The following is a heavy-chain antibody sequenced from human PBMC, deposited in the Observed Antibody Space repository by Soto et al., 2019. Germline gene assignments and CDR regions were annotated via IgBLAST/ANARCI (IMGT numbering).Heavy chain of an antibody. D-gene: IGHD2-2*01. CDR3: ARDGPDIVVVPAPSRYYYYGMDV. Sequence: EVQLVESGGGLVQPGGSLRLSCAASGFTFSSYWMSWVRQAPGKGLEWVANIKQDGSEKYYVDSVKGRFTISRDNAKNSLYLQMNSLRAEDTAVYYCARDGPDIVVVPAPSRYYYYGMDVWGQGTTVTVSS. CDR1: GFTFSSYW. CDR2: IKQDGSEK. J-gene: IGHJ6*02. V-gene: IGHV3-7*01.